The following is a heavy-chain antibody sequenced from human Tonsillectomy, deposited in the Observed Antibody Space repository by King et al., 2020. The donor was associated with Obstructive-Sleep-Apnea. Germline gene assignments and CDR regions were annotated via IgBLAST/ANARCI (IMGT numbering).Heavy chain of an antibody. J-gene: IGHJ4*02. V-gene: IGHV3-30*18. D-gene: IGHD2-15*01. CDR3: AKDIVVVVAATRGFDY. CDR1: GFTFSRYG. Sequence: VQLVESGGGVVQPGRSLRLSCAASGFTFSRYGLHWVRQAPGKGLGWVAVISYDGSNKYYADSVKGRFTISKDNSKNTLYLQMNSLRAEDTAVYYCAKDIVVVVAATRGFDYWGQGTLVTVSS. CDR2: ISYDGSNK.